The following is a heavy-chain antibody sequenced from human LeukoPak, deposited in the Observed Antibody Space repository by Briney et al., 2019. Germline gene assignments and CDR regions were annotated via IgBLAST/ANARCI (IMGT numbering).Heavy chain of an antibody. Sequence: ESPKTSWNSSEYSFNSCCISLGRQMPGQGLEWLGRFDPSNSYTNYSPSFQGHVTISADKYISTVYLQWISLKASDTAMYYCARGGRSGHDSNWFEHWGQGTLVTVSS. CDR2: FDPSNSYT. CDR1: EYSFNSCC. D-gene: IGHD3-3*01. CDR3: ARGGRSGHDSNWFEH. V-gene: IGHV5-10-1*01. J-gene: IGHJ5*02.